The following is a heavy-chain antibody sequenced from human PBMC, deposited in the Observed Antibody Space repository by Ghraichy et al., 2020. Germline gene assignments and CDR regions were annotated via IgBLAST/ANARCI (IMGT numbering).Heavy chain of an antibody. CDR2: IFNSGTT. J-gene: IGHJ5*02. Sequence: GGSLRLSCAASGFIVSNNYMSWVRQAPGKGLEWVSVIFNSGTTYYADSVKGRFTSSRDNSKNALYLEMNSLRAEDTAVYYCGRGYDFWTWGQGTLVTVSS. CDR1: GFIVSNNY. CDR3: GRGYDFWT. V-gene: IGHV3-66*02. D-gene: IGHD3-3*01.